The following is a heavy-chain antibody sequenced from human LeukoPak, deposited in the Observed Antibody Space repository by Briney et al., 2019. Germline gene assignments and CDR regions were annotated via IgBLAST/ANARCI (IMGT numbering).Heavy chain of an antibody. CDR2: IYYSGST. CDR3: ARVSRYYDSSGVADY. Sequence: PSETLSLTCTVSGGSISSGGYYWSWIRQHPGKGLECIGYIYYSGSTYYNPSLKSRVTISVDTSKNQFSLKLSSVTAADTAVYYCARVSRYYDSSGVADYWGQGTLVTVSS. CDR1: GGSISSGGYY. V-gene: IGHV4-31*03. J-gene: IGHJ4*02. D-gene: IGHD3-22*01.